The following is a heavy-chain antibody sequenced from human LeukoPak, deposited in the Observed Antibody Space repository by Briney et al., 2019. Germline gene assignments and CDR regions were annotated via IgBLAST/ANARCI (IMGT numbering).Heavy chain of an antibody. V-gene: IGHV3-23*01. D-gene: IGHD3-22*01. Sequence: PGGSLRLSCAASGFTFSSYSMNWVRQAPGKGLEWVSAISGSGGSTYYADSVKGRFTISRDNSKNTLYLQMNSLRAEDTAVYYCAKDLTRITMIVVVITPIDAFDIWGQGTMVTVSS. CDR1: GFTFSSYS. J-gene: IGHJ3*02. CDR2: ISGSGGST. CDR3: AKDLTRITMIVVVITPIDAFDI.